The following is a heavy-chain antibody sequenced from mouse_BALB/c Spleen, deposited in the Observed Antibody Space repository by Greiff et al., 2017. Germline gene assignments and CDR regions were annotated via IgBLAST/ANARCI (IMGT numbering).Heavy chain of an antibody. Sequence: EVQLQESGPGLVKPSQSLSLTCTVTGSSITSDYAWNWIRQFPGNKLEWMGYISYSGSTSYNPSLKSRISITRDTSKNQFFLQLNSVTTEDTATYYCARGITTATLDVWGAGTTVTVSS. D-gene: IGHD1-2*01. CDR3: ARGITTATLDV. CDR1: GSSITSDYA. V-gene: IGHV3-2*02. J-gene: IGHJ1*01. CDR2: ISYSGST.